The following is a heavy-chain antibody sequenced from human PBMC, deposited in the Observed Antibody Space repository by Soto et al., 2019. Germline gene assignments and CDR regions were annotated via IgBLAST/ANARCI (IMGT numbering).Heavy chain of an antibody. D-gene: IGHD3-22*01. J-gene: IGHJ3*02. Sequence: SETLSLTCTVSGGSISSYYWSWIRQPAGKGLEWIGRIYTSGSTNYNPSLKSRVTMSVDTSKNQFSLKLSSVTAADTAVYYCARGVSITMIVADDAFDIWGQGTMVTVS. CDR2: IYTSGST. CDR1: GGSISSYY. CDR3: ARGVSITMIVADDAFDI. V-gene: IGHV4-4*07.